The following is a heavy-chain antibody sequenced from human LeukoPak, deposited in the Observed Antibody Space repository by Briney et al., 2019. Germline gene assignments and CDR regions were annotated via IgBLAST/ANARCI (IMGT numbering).Heavy chain of an antibody. CDR3: ARDFTRIAVAGTNFDY. V-gene: IGHV3-23*01. Sequence: GGSLRLSCAASGFTFSSYAMSWVRQAPGKGLEWVSAISGSGGSTYYADSVKGRFTISRDNSKNTLYLQMNSLRAEDTAVYYCARDFTRIAVAGTNFDYWGQGTLVTVSS. CDR1: GFTFSSYA. CDR2: ISGSGGST. D-gene: IGHD6-19*01. J-gene: IGHJ4*02.